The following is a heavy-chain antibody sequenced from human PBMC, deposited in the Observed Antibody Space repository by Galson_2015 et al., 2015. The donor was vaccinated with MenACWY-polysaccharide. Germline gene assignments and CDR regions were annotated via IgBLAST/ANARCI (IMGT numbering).Heavy chain of an antibody. CDR1: GFTFNNYA. J-gene: IGHJ2*01. V-gene: IGHV3-23*01. D-gene: IGHD2-21*02. CDR2: INHSGTRT. CDR3: AKGDGTQTPIRTRGGYFDL. Sequence: SLRLSCAASGFTFNNYAMTWVRQAPGKGLEYVSIINHSGTRTFYADSVKGRVTISRDNSKNTLYLQVNSLRAEDTAVYYCAKGDGTQTPIRTRGGYFDLWGRGTLVTVSS.